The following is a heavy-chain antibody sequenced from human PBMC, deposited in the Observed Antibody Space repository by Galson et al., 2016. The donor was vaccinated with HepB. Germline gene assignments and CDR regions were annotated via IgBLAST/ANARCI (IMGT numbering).Heavy chain of an antibody. J-gene: IGHJ4*02. CDR1: ASSMSGYY. CDR3: ARARPGGSSYGFICY. Sequence: SETLSLTCSVSASSMSGYYWTWVRQPPGKGLEWIGHMNYSGSTKYNPSLKSRFTISVDTSKNHFSLNLISVTAADTAVYYCARARPGGSSYGFICYWGQGTRVTVSS. V-gene: IGHV4-59*01. D-gene: IGHD5-18*01. CDR2: MNYSGST.